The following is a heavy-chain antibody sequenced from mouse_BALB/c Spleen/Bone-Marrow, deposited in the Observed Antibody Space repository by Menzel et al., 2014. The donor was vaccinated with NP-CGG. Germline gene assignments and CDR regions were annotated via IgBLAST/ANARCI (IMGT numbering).Heavy chain of an antibody. D-gene: IGHD2-1*01. CDR2: TNSNGGST. CDR1: GFTFSSYG. Sequence: EVKVVESGGGLVQPGGSLKLSCEASGFTFSSYGMSWVRQTPDKRLELVATTNSNGGSTYYPDSVKGRFTISRDTAKNTLYLQTSSLKSEETAMYYCVRGNYGNCVDYSDFWGQGTTLTVSS. J-gene: IGHJ2*01. V-gene: IGHV5-6-3*01. CDR3: VRGNYGNCVDYSDF.